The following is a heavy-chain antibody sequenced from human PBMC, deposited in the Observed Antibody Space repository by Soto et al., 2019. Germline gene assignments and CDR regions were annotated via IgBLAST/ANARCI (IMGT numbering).Heavy chain of an antibody. D-gene: IGHD1-26*01. CDR2: VYYSGTT. V-gene: IGHV4-30-4*01. Sequence: SETLSLTCTVSGGSIRNGDYYWGWIRQPPGKGLEWIGYVYYSGTTYSHPSLNSRVSISVDTSESQFSLRLTSVTAADTAVYYGVTVNLVGAAYYFDYWGPGTLVTVSS. CDR1: GGSIRNGDYY. CDR3: VTVNLVGAAYYFDY. J-gene: IGHJ4*02.